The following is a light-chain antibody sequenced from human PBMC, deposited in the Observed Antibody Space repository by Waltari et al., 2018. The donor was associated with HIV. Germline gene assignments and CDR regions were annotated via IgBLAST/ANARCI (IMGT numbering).Light chain of an antibody. J-gene: IGLJ2*01. Sequence: SYVLTQPPSVSVAPGKTARVSCGGDTIGSTSVHWYQQTPGQAPVVVIYYDSDRPSGIPERFSGSNSGDTATLTIRRVEAGDEADYYCQLWDSNTDHPVFGGGTKLTVL. CDR3: QLWDSNTDHPV. CDR2: YDS. V-gene: IGLV3-21*04. CDR1: TIGSTS.